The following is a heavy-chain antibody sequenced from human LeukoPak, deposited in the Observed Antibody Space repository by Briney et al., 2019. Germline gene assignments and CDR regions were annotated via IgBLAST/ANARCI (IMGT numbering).Heavy chain of an antibody. V-gene: IGHV1-18*01. D-gene: IGHD6-6*01. J-gene: IGHJ5*02. CDR3: ARDSSTRTAWFDP. Sequence: GASMKVSCKASGYTFTSYGITWVRQAPGQGLEWMGWISGYNGNTNYAQKFQGRVTMTTDTSTSTVYMELRSLRSDDTAVYYCARDSSTRTAWFDPWGQGTLVTVSS. CDR2: ISGYNGNT. CDR1: GYTFTSYG.